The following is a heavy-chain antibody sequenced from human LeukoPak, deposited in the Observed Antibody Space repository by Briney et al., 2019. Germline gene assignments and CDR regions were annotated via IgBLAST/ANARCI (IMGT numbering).Heavy chain of an antibody. CDR2: IRGSGDRT. Sequence: GGSLRLSCAASGFTFSSYAMSWVRQAPGKGLEWVSAIRGSGDRTHYADSVKGRFTISRDNSKNTLYLQMNSLRAEDTAVYYCAKDSKIVGATFRSYHYVDVWGKGTTVTISS. V-gene: IGHV3-23*01. D-gene: IGHD1-26*01. CDR1: GFTFSSYA. CDR3: AKDSKIVGATFRSYHYVDV. J-gene: IGHJ6*03.